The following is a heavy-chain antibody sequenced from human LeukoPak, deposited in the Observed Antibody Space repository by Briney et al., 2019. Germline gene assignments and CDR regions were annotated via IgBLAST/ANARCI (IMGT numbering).Heavy chain of an antibody. J-gene: IGHJ4*02. CDR1: GGSISSYY. Sequence: PSETLSLTCTVSGGSISSYYWSWIRQPPGKGLEWIGYIYYSGSTNYNPSLKSRVTISVDTSKNQFSLKLSSVTAADTAAYYCASLRMGRIYYLDYWGQGTLVTVSS. CDR2: IYYSGST. V-gene: IGHV4-59*01. D-gene: IGHD2-15*01. CDR3: ASLRMGRIYYLDY.